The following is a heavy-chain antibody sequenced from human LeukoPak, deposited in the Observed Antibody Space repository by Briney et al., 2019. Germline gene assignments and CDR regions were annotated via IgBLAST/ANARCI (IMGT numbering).Heavy chain of an antibody. Sequence: GESLKISCKGTGSRFTSYWIGWVRQLPGKGLECMGIIYPGDSDTRYSPSFQGQVTISADKSISTAYLQWSSLKASDTAMYYCARLYENAFDIWGQGTMVTVYS. V-gene: IGHV5-51*01. CDR1: GSRFTSYW. CDR3: ARLYENAFDI. D-gene: IGHD3-16*01. CDR2: IYPGDSDT. J-gene: IGHJ3*02.